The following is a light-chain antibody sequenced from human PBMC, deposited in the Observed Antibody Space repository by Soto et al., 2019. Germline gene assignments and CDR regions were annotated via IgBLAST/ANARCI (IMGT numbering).Light chain of an antibody. CDR1: QGISSY. CDR2: AAS. Sequence: DIQLTQSPSFLSASVGDRVTITCRASQGISSYLAWYQQKPGKAPKLLIYAASTLQSGVPSRFSGSGSGTEFTLTISSLQPEDFATYYCQQLNSYPRGTFGPGTKVD. CDR3: QQLNSYPRGT. V-gene: IGKV1-9*01. J-gene: IGKJ3*01.